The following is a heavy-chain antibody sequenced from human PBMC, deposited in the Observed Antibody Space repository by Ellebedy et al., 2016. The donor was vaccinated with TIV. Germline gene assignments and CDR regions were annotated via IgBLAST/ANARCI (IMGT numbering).Heavy chain of an antibody. Sequence: GGSLRLSXAASGFTFSSYAMSWVRQAPGKGLEWVSAISGSGGSTYYADSVKGRFTISRDNSKNTLYLQMNSLRAEDTAVYYCATHCSGGSCYSEPVLDYWGQGTLVTVSS. CDR3: ATHCSGGSCYSEPVLDY. CDR2: ISGSGGST. V-gene: IGHV3-23*01. D-gene: IGHD2-15*01. J-gene: IGHJ4*02. CDR1: GFTFSSYA.